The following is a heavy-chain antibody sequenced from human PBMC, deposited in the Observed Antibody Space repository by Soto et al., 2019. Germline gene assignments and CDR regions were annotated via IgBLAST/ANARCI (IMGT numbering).Heavy chain of an antibody. CDR3: ASSYDYIWGSYPPGAAFDI. V-gene: IGHV3-23*01. D-gene: IGHD3-16*02. CDR1: GFTFSSYA. Sequence: GGSLRLSCAASGFTFSSYAMSWVRQAPGKGLEWVSAFSGSGGSTYYADSLKGRFTISRDNSKNTLYLQMNSLRAEDTAVYYCASSYDYIWGSYPPGAAFDIWGQGTMVTV. CDR2: FSGSGGST. J-gene: IGHJ3*02.